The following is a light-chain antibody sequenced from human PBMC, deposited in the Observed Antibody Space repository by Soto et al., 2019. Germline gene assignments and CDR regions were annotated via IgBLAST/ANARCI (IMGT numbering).Light chain of an antibody. CDR3: QQRSNWPPGWA. CDR1: QSVSSY. CDR2: DAS. Sequence: EIVLTQSPATLSLSPGERATLSCRASQSVSSYLAWYQQKPGQAPRLLIYDASNRATGIPARFSGSGSGTDFTLTISSLEPEDFAVYYCQQRSNWPPGWAVGQGTRLEIK. V-gene: IGKV3-11*01. J-gene: IGKJ5*01.